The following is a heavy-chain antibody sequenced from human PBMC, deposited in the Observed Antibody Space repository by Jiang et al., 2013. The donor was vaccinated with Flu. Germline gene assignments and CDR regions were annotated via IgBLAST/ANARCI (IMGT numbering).Heavy chain of an antibody. D-gene: IGHD3-22*01. J-gene: IGHJ4*02. CDR3: ARGIYYDGAAYSWDY. CDR2: INPSGGST. Sequence: GAEVKKPGASVKVSCKASGYTFTSYYMHWVRQAPGQGLEWMGIINPSGGSTSYAQKFQGKVTMTRDTSTSTVYMELSSLRPEDTAVYYCARGIYYDGAAYSWDYWGQGTLVTVSS. CDR1: GYTFTSYY. V-gene: IGHV1-46*01.